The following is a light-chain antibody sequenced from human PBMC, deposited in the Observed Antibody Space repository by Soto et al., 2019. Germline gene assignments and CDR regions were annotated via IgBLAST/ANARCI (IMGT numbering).Light chain of an antibody. Sequence: DVQMTQSPSTLSAAVGDRVTITCLASQSISKWLAWYQQKPGKAPNLLIFDASSLESGVPSRFSGSGSGTEFTLTITSLQPDDFATYYCQQYNSYRTFGQGTKVDIK. CDR1: QSISKW. J-gene: IGKJ1*01. V-gene: IGKV1-5*01. CDR2: DAS. CDR3: QQYNSYRT.